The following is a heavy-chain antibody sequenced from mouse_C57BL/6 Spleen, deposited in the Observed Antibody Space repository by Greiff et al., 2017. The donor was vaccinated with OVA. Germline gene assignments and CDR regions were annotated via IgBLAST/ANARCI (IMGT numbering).Heavy chain of an antibody. J-gene: IGHJ2*01. D-gene: IGHD4-1*01. CDR2: ISYDGSN. CDR1: GYSITSGYY. V-gene: IGHV3-6*01. CDR3: ARRAGTDY. Sequence: DVQLQESGPGLVKPSQSLSLTCSVTGYSITSGYYWNWIRQFPGNKLEWMGYISYDGSNNYNPSLKNRISITRDTSKNQFFLKLNSVTTEDTATYYCARRAGTDYWGQGTTLTVSS.